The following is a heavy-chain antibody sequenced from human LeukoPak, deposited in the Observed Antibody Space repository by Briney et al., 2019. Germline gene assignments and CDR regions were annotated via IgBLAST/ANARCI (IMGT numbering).Heavy chain of an antibody. CDR2: ISGGST. CDR3: ARSKGTYGYSKNFDY. V-gene: IGHV3-38-3*01. CDR1: GFTVSSNE. J-gene: IGHJ4*02. Sequence: GGSLRLSCAASGFTVSSNEMSWVRQAPGKGLEWVSSISGGSTYYADSRKGRFTISRDNSKNTLHLQMNSLRAEDTAVYYCARSKGTYGYSKNFDYWGQGTLVTVSS. D-gene: IGHD4-11*01.